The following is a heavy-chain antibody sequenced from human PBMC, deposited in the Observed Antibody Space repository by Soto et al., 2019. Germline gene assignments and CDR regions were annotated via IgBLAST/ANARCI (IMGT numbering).Heavy chain of an antibody. CDR2: INHSGST. Sequence: QVQLQQWGAGLLKPSETLSLSCAVYGESFRGYYWSWIRQSPGKGLEWIGEINHSGSTNYNPSRKSRVTISVDTSKNQFSLKLNSLTAADTAVYYCARGEGGFQYWGQGTLVIVSS. V-gene: IGHV4-34*02. CDR1: GESFRGYY. CDR3: ARGEGGFQY. J-gene: IGHJ1*01.